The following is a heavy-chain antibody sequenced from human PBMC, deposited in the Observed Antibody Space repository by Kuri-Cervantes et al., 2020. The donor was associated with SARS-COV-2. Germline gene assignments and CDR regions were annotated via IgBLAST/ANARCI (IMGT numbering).Heavy chain of an antibody. Sequence: ETLSLTCSASGFTFSSYSINWVRQAPGKGLEWVPSISSWSTYIFYADSVKGRFTLSRDNARNSLYLQMNSLRAEDTAVYYCARLIGDGYPRYSFDHWGQGTLVTVSS. V-gene: IGHV3-21*01. J-gene: IGHJ4*02. CDR2: ISSWSTYI. CDR3: ARLIGDGYPRYSFDH. CDR1: GFTFSSYS. D-gene: IGHD5-24*01.